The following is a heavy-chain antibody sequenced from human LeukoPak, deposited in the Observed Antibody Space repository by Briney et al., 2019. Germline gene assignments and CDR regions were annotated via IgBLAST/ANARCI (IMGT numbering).Heavy chain of an antibody. CDR2: IRDKANSYAT. CDR3: TRWDCTTTGCYPFDY. D-gene: IGHD2-2*01. Sequence: LTGGSLRLSCAASGFTFSGSAIHWVRQASGKGLEWVGRIRDKANSYATAYIASVKGGFTISRDDSKNTAYLQMSSLKTEDTAVYYCTRWDCTTTGCYPFDYWGQGTLVTVSS. V-gene: IGHV3-73*01. CDR1: GFTFSGSA. J-gene: IGHJ4*02.